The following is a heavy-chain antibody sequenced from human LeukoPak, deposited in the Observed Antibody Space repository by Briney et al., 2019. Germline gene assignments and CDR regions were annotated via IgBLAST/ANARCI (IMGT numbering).Heavy chain of an antibody. D-gene: IGHD1-1*01. Sequence: ASVKVSCKVSGYTLTELSMHWVRQAPGKGLEWMGWINPNSGGTNYAQKFQGRVTMTRDTSISTAYMELSRLRSDDTAVYYCARVVQLEKGPVVRYFAYWGQGTLVTVSS. CDR3: ARVVQLEKGPVVRYFAY. CDR1: GYTLTELS. CDR2: INPNSGGT. J-gene: IGHJ4*02. V-gene: IGHV1-2*02.